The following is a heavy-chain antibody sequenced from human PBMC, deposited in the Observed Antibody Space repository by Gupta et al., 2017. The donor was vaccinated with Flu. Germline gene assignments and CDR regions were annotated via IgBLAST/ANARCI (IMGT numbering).Heavy chain of an antibody. J-gene: IGHJ4*02. CDR3: ANVH. CDR2: IKGDGSVR. Sequence: EVQVVESGGGLVQPGGSLRLSCGLSGFTYSKFWMNWVRQASGKGLEWVASIKGDGSVRNYADSVKGRFTISRDNAENSLYLQMNSLRVADTAVYYCANVHWGQGSLVTVSS. CDR1: GFTYSKFW. D-gene: IGHD2-8*01. V-gene: IGHV3-7*02.